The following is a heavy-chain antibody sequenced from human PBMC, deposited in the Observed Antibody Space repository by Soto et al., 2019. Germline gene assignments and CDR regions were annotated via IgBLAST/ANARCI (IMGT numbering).Heavy chain of an antibody. CDR3: ARDQKDFWSGYYPYNWFDP. CDR2: ISAYNGNT. CDR1: GYTFTSYG. D-gene: IGHD3-3*01. Sequence: ASVKVSCKASGYTFTSYGISWVRQAPGQGLEWMGWISAYNGNTNYAQKLQGRVTMTTDTSTSTAYMELRSLGSDDTAVYYCARDQKDFWSGYYPYNWFDPWGQGTLVTVSS. V-gene: IGHV1-18*01. J-gene: IGHJ5*02.